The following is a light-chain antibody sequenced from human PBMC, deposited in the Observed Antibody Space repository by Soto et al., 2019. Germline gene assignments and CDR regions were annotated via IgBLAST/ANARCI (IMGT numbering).Light chain of an antibody. V-gene: IGKV3-15*01. CDR3: QQYNNWPPDRT. CDR2: GPS. Sequence: EIVMTQSPATLSVSPGEKATISCRASQCVSSNLAWYQQKPGQAPRLLIYGPSTRATGIPARFSGSGSGTEFTLTISSLQSEDFAIYFCQQYNNWPPDRTFGQGTKVEIK. CDR1: QCVSSN. J-gene: IGKJ1*01.